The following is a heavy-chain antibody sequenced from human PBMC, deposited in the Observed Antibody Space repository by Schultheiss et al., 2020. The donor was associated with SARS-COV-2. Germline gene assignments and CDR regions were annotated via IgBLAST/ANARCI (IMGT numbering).Heavy chain of an antibody. V-gene: IGHV1-69*06. CDR3: ARDRLRFGGMDV. Sequence: SVKVSCKASGYTFTGYYMHWVRQAPGQGLEWMGGIIPIFGTANYAQKFQGRVTINADKSTSTAYMELSSLRSEDTAVYYCARDRLRFGGMDVWGQGTTVTVSS. D-gene: IGHD3-3*01. J-gene: IGHJ6*02. CDR1: GYTFTGYY. CDR2: IIPIFGTA.